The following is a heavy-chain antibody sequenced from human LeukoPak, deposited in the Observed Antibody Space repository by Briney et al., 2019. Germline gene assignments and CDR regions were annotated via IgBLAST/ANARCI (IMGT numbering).Heavy chain of an antibody. J-gene: IGHJ4*02. D-gene: IGHD3-16*02. CDR3: ARGHYDYVWGSYREGLYFDY. V-gene: IGHV4-59*01. CDR1: GDSISGYY. CDR2: IYYSGNT. Sequence: PSETLSLTCTVSGDSISGYYWNWIRQPPGKGLEWIGYIYYSGNTNYNPSLKSRVAISVDTSKNQLSLKLNSVTAADTAVYYCARGHYDYVWGSYREGLYFDYWGQGTLVTVSS.